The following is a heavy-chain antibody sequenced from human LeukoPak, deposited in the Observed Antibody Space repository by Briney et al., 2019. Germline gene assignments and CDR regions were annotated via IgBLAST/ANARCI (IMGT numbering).Heavy chain of an antibody. V-gene: IGHV3-21*01. CDR1: GFTLSSYS. CDR3: AREKDYYFDY. Sequence: PGGSLRLSCAASGFTLSSYSMNWVRQAPGKGGEWVSSISSSSSYIYYADSVKGRFTISRDNAKNSLYLQMNSLRAVDTAVYYCAREKDYYFDYWGQGTLVTVSS. D-gene: IGHD2-15*01. J-gene: IGHJ4*02. CDR2: ISSSSSYI.